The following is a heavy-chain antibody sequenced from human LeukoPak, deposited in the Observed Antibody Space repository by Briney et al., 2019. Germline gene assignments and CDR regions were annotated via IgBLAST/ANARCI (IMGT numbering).Heavy chain of an antibody. D-gene: IGHD3-3*01. J-gene: IGHJ3*02. Sequence: PSETLSLTCTVSGGSISSYYWSWIRQPAGKGLEWIGRIYTSGSTNYNPSLKSRVTISVDTSKNQFSLKLSSVTAADTAVYYCARDGRLRFLEWPLDAFDIWGQGTMVTVSS. CDR1: GGSISSYY. V-gene: IGHV4-4*07. CDR2: IYTSGST. CDR3: ARDGRLRFLEWPLDAFDI.